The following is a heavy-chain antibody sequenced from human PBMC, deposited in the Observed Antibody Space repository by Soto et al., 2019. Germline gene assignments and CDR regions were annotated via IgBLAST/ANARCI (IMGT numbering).Heavy chain of an antibody. CDR3: WRPPGHCDSTTCVGYYSVDV. CDR2: IYLSASK. Sequence: QLLESGPRLVKPSETLSLTCGVSGGSISSGSNSWAWIRQSPGTGLAWIGTIYLSASKHYNPSLEGRVAISAAPPNNQLSLRLSSVTAADTAVYYCWRPPGHCDSTTCVGYYSVDVWGKGTTVIFSS. D-gene: IGHD2-2*01. V-gene: IGHV4-39*01. J-gene: IGHJ6*04. CDR1: GGSISSGSNS.